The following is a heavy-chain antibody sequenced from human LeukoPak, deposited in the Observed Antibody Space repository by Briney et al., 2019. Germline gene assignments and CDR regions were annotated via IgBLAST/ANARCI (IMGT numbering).Heavy chain of an antibody. D-gene: IGHD3-10*01. V-gene: IGHV3-30*18. CDR3: AKDWPGMY. CDR2: ISYDGSNK. CDR1: GFTFSSYG. J-gene: IGHJ4*02. Sequence: GGSLRLSCAASGFTFSSYGMHWVRQAPGKGLEWVAVISYDGSNKYYADSVKGRFTISRDNSKNTVYLQMNSLRAEDTAVYYCAKDWPGMYRGQGTLVTVSS.